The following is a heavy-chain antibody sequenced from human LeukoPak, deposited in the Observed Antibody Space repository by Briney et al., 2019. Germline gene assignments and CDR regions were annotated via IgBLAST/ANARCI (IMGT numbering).Heavy chain of an antibody. J-gene: IGHJ2*01. V-gene: IGHV3-74*01. CDR2: LNSDGTNT. D-gene: IGHD5-12*01. CDR1: GFTVSSNY. Sequence: GGSLRLSCAASGFTVSSNYMSWVRQAPGKGLEWVSRLNSDGTNTYHADSVKGRVTISRDNAKNTVYLEMNSLRAEDTAVYYCARGGLRNWYFDLWGRGTLVTVSS. CDR3: ARGGLRNWYFDL.